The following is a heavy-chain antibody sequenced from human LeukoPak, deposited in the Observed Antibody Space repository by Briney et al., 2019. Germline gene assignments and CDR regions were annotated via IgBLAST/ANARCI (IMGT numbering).Heavy chain of an antibody. V-gene: IGHV3-15*01. CDR3: TTDLDY. CDR2: IKTKAEGGTI. Sequence: GGSVSCNCAGSGFIFSDVWMSWVRQAPGKGLEWVARIKTKAEGGTIDYAAPVKGRFIISRDDSEKRLDLQMSSLKSEDTGVYYCTTDLDYWGPGTLFTASS. J-gene: IGHJ4*02. CDR1: GFIFSDVW.